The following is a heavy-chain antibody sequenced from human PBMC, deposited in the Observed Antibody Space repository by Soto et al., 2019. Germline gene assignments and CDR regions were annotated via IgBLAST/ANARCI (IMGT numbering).Heavy chain of an antibody. CDR2: INSDGSST. CDR3: ARGAVVVPAAISDY. CDR1: GFTFSSYW. V-gene: IGHV3-74*01. Sequence: GSLRLYCAASGFTFSSYWMHWVRQAPGKGLVWVSRINSDGSSTSYADSVKGRFTISRDNAKNTLYLQMNSLRAEDTAVYYCARGAVVVPAAISDYWGQGTLVTVSS. D-gene: IGHD2-2*01. J-gene: IGHJ4*02.